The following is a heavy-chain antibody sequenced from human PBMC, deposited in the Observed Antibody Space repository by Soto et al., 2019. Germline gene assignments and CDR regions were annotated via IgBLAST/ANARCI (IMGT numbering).Heavy chain of an antibody. V-gene: IGHV4-30-4*01. CDR1: GGSISSGDHY. J-gene: IGHJ4*02. CDR2: IYYSGST. Sequence: VQLQESGPGLVKPSQTLSLTCTVSGGSISSGDHYWSWIRQPPGKGLEWIGYIYYSGSTYYNPSLKSRVTISVDTSNNQFSLKLSSVTAADTAVYYCARGVVVTASADYWGQGTLVTVSS. CDR3: ARGVVVTASADY. D-gene: IGHD2-21*02.